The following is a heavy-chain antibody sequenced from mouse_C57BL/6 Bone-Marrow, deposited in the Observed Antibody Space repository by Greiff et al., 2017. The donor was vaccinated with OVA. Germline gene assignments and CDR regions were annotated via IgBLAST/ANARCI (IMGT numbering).Heavy chain of an antibody. CDR1: GFTFSDYG. Sequence: EVQLVESGGGLVQPGGSLKLSCAASGFTFSDYGMAWVRQAPRKGPEWVAFISNLAYSIYYADTVTGRFTISRENAKNTLYLEMSSLRSEDTAMYYCARHGYFDVWGTGTTVTVSS. J-gene: IGHJ1*03. CDR2: ISNLAYSI. CDR3: ARHGYFDV. V-gene: IGHV5-15*01.